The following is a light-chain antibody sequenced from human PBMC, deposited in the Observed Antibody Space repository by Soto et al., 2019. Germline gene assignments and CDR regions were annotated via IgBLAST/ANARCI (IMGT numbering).Light chain of an antibody. CDR1: SSDVGGYIF. J-gene: IGLJ1*01. Sequence: QSALTQPPSASGYPGQSVTISCTGTSSDVGGYIFVSWYQQYPGKAPKLMIYEVNKRPSGVPHRFSGSRSGNTASLTVSGLQAEDEADYYCSLYTSENTYVFGTGTKLTVL. CDR3: SLYTSENTYV. CDR2: EVN. V-gene: IGLV2-8*01.